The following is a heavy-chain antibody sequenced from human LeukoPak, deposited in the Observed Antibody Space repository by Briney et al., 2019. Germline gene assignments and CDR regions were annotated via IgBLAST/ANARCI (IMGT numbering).Heavy chain of an antibody. D-gene: IGHD2-2*02. V-gene: IGHV1-24*01. CDR2: FDPEDGET. J-gene: IGHJ6*02. CDR3: ARGSMGYQLLYVPSYYYYYGMDV. Sequence: ASVKVSCKVSGYTLTELSMHWVRQAPGKGLEWMGGFDPEDGETIYAQKFQGRVTMTEDTSTDTAYTELSSLRSEDTAVYYCARGSMGYQLLYVPSYYYYYGMDVWGQGTTVTVSS. CDR1: GYTLTELS.